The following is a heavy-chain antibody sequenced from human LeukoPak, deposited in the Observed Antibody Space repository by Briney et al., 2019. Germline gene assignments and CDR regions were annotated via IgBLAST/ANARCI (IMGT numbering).Heavy chain of an antibody. CDR3: AKVIGYCSSTSCSLFDDAFDV. CDR1: GFSFDDYA. CDR2: ISGDAGST. D-gene: IGHD2-2*03. Sequence: PGGSLRLSCAASGFSFDDYAMHWVRQAPGKGLEWVSLISGDAGSTYYADSVRGRFSISRDNSKNSLFLQMNSLRTEDTAFYFCAKVIGYCSSTSCSLFDDAFDVWGQGTMVTVSS. J-gene: IGHJ3*01. V-gene: IGHV3-43*02.